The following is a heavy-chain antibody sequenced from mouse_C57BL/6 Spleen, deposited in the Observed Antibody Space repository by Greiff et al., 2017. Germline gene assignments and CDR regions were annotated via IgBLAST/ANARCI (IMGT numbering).Heavy chain of an antibody. Sequence: VQLQQPGAELVKPGASVKLSCKASGYTFTSYWMHWVKQRPGRGLEWIGRIDPNSGGTKYNEKFKSKATLTVDKPSSTAYMQLSSLTSEDSAVYYCSGDLITTVVSWYFDVWGTGTTVTVSS. D-gene: IGHD1-1*01. CDR1: GYTFTSYW. J-gene: IGHJ1*03. CDR3: SGDLITTVVSWYFDV. V-gene: IGHV1-72*01. CDR2: IDPNSGGT.